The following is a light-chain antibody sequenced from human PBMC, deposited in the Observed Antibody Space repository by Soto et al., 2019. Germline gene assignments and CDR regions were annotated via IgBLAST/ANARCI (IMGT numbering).Light chain of an antibody. CDR1: SSNIGSNY. CDR3: AAWDDSLSGVV. J-gene: IGLJ2*01. V-gene: IGLV1-47*01. CDR2: RNN. Sequence: QSVLTQPPSASGTPGQRVTISCSGSSSNIGSNYVYWYQQLPGTAPKLLIYRNNHRPSGVPDRFSGSKSGTSASLALIGLRSEDEADYYCAAWDDSLSGVVFGGGTKLTVL.